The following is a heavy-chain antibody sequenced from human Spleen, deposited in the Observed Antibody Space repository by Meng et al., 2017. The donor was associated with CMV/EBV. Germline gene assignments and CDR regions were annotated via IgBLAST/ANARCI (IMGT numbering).Heavy chain of an antibody. J-gene: IGHJ6*02. V-gene: IGHV3-30*02. CDR3: ARALPSYYYGMDV. D-gene: IGHD2-15*01. CDR1: GFTFNSYG. CDR2: IRYDGSNK. Sequence: GGSLRLSCAASGFTFNSYGMHWVRQAPGKGLEWVTFIRYDGSNKYYADSVKGRFTISRDNSKNTLYLQMNSLRAEDTAVYYCARALPSYYYGMDVWGQGTTVTVSS.